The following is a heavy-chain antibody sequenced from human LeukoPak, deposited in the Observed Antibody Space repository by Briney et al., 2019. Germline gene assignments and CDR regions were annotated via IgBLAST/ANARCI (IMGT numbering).Heavy chain of an antibody. J-gene: IGHJ6*02. V-gene: IGHV3-74*01. D-gene: IGHD3-3*02. CDR2: INGDGRNI. CDR1: GFNFRAYW. CDR3: ATKHYPYYYYGMDV. Sequence: GGSLRLSCTTSGFNFRAYWMGWVRQDPRKGLVWVSRINGDGRNINYADSVRGRFTISRDNAKNTLYLQMNSLRAEDTAVYYCATKHYPYYYYGMDVWGQGTTVTVSS.